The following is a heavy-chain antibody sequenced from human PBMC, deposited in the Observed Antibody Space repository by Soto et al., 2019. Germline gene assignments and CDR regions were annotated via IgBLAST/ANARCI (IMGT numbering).Heavy chain of an antibody. J-gene: IGHJ6*03. D-gene: IGHD2-2*01. CDR3: ARKVHCSSTSCPGGYYYYYYMDV. Sequence: PSETLSLTCTVSGGSISSGGYYWSWIRQPPGKGLEWIGYIYSSGSTKYNPSLKSRVTISLDTSKNQFSLRLSSVTAADTAVYYCARKVHCSSTSCPGGYYYYYYMDVWGKGTTVTVSS. CDR1: GGSISSGGYY. V-gene: IGHV4-61*08. CDR2: IYSSGST.